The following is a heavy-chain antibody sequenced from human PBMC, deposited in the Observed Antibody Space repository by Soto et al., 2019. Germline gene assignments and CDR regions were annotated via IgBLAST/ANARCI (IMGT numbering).Heavy chain of an antibody. V-gene: IGHV4-39*01. D-gene: IGHD3-3*02. CDR3: ARHQSVGTSNGLPD. J-gene: IGHJ4*02. Sequence: SETLSLTCTVSGGSISSSSYYWGWIRQPPGKGLEWIGSIYYSGSTYYNPSLKSRVTISVDTSKNQFSLKLSSVTAADTAVYYCARHQSVGTSNGLPDWGQGTLVTVSS. CDR1: GGSISSSSYY. CDR2: IYYSGST.